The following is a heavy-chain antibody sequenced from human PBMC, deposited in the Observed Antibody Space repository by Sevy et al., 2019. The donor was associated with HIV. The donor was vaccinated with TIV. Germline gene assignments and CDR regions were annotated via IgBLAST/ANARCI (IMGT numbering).Heavy chain of an antibody. J-gene: IGHJ6*02. D-gene: IGHD1-26*01. Sequence: ASVKVSCKASGYTFSSYGITWVRQAPGQGLEWMGWISGYNGNTVYAQKVQGRVTMTTDTSTSTAYMELRSLRSDDTAVYYCARAVGWELGKYYYAMDVWGQGTTVTVSS. CDR1: GYTFSSYG. CDR2: ISGYNGNT. CDR3: ARAVGWELGKYYYAMDV. V-gene: IGHV1-18*01.